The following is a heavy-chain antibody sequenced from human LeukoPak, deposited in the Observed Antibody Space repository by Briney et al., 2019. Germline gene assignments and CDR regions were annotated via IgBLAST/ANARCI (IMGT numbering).Heavy chain of an antibody. V-gene: IGHV3-23*01. D-gene: IGHD6-13*01. CDR1: GFTFSSYA. Sequence: RAGGSLRLSCAASGFTFSSYAMSWVRQVPGKGLEWVSAISGSGGSTYYADSVKGRFTISRDNSKNTLYLQMNSLRAEDTAVYYCAKGQHSSSWYGGDYWGQGTLVTVSS. J-gene: IGHJ4*02. CDR2: ISGSGGST. CDR3: AKGQHSSSWYGGDY.